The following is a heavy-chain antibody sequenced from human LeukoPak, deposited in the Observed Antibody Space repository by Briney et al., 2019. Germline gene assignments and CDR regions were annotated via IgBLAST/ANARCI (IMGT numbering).Heavy chain of an antibody. D-gene: IGHD1-26*01. J-gene: IGHJ4*02. CDR3: ARRGGPSGTYYFDS. V-gene: IGHV4-39*01. CDR1: GHSISSSSHL. Sequence: ADTQSLTCTVYGHSISSSSHLWGRIRQPPGKGLEWIGSMYYSGSTYYNPSLESRVTISVDTSKNQFSLKVASVTAADTAVYYCARRGGPSGTYYFDSWGQGTLVTVSS. CDR2: MYYSGST.